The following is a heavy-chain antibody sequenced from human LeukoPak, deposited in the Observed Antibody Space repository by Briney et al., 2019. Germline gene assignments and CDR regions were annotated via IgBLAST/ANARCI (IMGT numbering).Heavy chain of an antibody. J-gene: IGHJ6*03. CDR2: IAYDGSNK. Sequence: GGSLRLSCAASGFTFSSYGMHWVRQAPGKGLEWVAVIAYDGSNKYYADSVRGRFTIPRDNSKNTLYLQMNRLRAEDTGVYYCARDPYSGSYGNYYYYFMDVWGTGTTVTISS. D-gene: IGHD1-26*01. CDR3: ARDPYSGSYGNYYYYFMDV. CDR1: GFTFSSYG. V-gene: IGHV3-30*03.